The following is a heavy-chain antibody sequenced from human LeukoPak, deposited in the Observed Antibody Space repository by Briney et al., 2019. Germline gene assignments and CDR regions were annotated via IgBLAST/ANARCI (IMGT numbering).Heavy chain of an antibody. V-gene: IGHV4-59*01. Sequence: PSETLSLTCTVSGGSISSYYWSWIRQPPGKGLEWIGYIYYSGSTNYNPSLKSRVTISVDTSKNQFSLKLSSVTAADTAVYYCARGGCSGGSCYQYNWFDPWGQGTLVTVSS. CDR3: ARGGCSGGSCYQYNWFDP. D-gene: IGHD2-15*01. CDR1: GGSISSYY. J-gene: IGHJ5*02. CDR2: IYYSGST.